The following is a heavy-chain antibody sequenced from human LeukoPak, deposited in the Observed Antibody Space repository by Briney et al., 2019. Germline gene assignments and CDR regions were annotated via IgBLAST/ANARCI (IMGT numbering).Heavy chain of an antibody. CDR1: GGSFSCYY. CDR2: INHCGST. CDR3: ARLSLMAAAGDWFDP. D-gene: IGHD6-13*01. J-gene: IGHJ5*02. Sequence: SETLSLTCSVYGGSFSCYYWSWIRQPPAKGLEWIGEINHCGSTNYNPSVTSQVTISVDNYNNQLCLTLSSVPAADTAVYYCARLSLMAAAGDWFDPWGQGTLVTVSS. V-gene: IGHV4-34*01.